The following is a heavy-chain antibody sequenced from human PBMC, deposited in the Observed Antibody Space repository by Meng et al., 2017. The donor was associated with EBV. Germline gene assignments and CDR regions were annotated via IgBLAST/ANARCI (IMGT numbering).Heavy chain of an antibody. V-gene: IGHV3-21*06. CDR2: ISTTGSYI. CDR3: ARDRRHSASLDY. CDR1: GFSFSAYS. D-gene: IGHD1-26*01. Sequence: EVQLVESGGXLVKPGGSXRLSCADSGFSFSAYSMNWVRQAPGKGLEWLSFISTTGSYISYADSVKGRFTVSRDNAENSLHLQMNSLSAEDTAVYYCARDRRHSASLDYWGQGTLVTVSS. J-gene: IGHJ4*02.